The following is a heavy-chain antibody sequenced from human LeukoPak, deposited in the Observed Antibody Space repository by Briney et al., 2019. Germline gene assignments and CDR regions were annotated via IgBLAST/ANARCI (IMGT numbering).Heavy chain of an antibody. J-gene: IGHJ4*02. CDR2: IDEDGSEE. Sequence: PGGSLRLSCAASGFTFSEYWMNWVRQAPGKGLEWVANIDEDGSEEDYVDSVKGRFTISRDNAKNSLSLQMNSLRVEDTAVYYCARVTPALDYWGQGTLVTVSS. CDR1: GFTFSEYW. CDR3: ARVTPALDY. D-gene: IGHD4-23*01. V-gene: IGHV3-7*03.